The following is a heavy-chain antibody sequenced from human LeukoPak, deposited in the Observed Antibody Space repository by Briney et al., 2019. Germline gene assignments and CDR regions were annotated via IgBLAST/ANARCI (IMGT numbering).Heavy chain of an antibody. V-gene: IGHV3-23*01. CDR2: GGSGGST. CDR3: AKMRGQYYHSYYMDA. Sequence: GGSLRLSCAASGFIFSNYAMTWVRQAPGKGLEWVSYGGSGGSTYYADSVKGRFTVSRDNSKSTLYLQMNSLTAEDTAVYYCAKMRGQYYHSYYMDAWGKGTTVTVSS. CDR1: GFIFSNYA. J-gene: IGHJ6*03.